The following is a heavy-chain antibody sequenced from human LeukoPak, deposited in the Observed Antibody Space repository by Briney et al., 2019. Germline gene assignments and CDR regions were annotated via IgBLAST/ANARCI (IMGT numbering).Heavy chain of an antibody. V-gene: IGHV1-2*02. J-gene: IGHJ3*02. D-gene: IGHD3-3*01. Sequence: GASVKVSCKASGYTFTGYYMHWVRQAPGQGLEWMGWINPNSGGTNYAQKFQGRVTMTRDTSISTAYMELSRLRSDDTAVYYCARVTRPGGADAFDIWGQGTMVTVSS. CDR3: ARVTRPGGADAFDI. CDR1: GYTFTGYY. CDR2: INPNSGGT.